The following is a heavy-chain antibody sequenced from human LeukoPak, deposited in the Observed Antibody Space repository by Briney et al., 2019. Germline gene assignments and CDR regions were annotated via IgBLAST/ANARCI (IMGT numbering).Heavy chain of an antibody. D-gene: IGHD1-14*01. CDR1: GFTFRSCG. V-gene: IGHV3-NL1*01. CDR2: IYSGGST. J-gene: IGHJ3*02. CDR3: ARRGVPPLQNAFDI. Sequence: PGGSLRLSCPASGFTFRSCGMHWVRQAPGKGLEWVSVIYSGGSTYYADSVKGRFTISRDNSKNTLYLQMNSLRAEDTAVYYCARRGVPPLQNAFDIWGQGTMVTVSS.